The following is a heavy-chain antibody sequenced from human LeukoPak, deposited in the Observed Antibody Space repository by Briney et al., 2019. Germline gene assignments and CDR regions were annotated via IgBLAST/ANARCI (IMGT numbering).Heavy chain of an antibody. CDR1: GYTFTSYG. Sequence: ASVKVSCKASGYTFTSYGISWVRQAPGQGLEWTGWISAYNGNTNYAQKLQGRVTMTTDTSTSTAYMELRSLRSDDTAVYYCARGVVVPAATMTGFDYWGQGTLVTVSS. J-gene: IGHJ4*02. CDR3: ARGVVVPAATMTGFDY. D-gene: IGHD2-2*01. V-gene: IGHV1-18*01. CDR2: ISAYNGNT.